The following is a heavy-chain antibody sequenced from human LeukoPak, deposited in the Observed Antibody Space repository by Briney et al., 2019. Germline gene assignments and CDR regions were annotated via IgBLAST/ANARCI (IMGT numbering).Heavy chain of an antibody. V-gene: IGHV3-20*04. Sequence: GGSLRLSCAVSGFTFDDYGMSWVRQAPGKGLEWVSGINWNGGSIGYADSVKGRFTISRDNAKNSLYLQMNSLRAEDTAVYYCASGVLVGLPHDYWGQGTLVTVSS. CDR1: GFTFDDYG. J-gene: IGHJ4*02. D-gene: IGHD3-10*01. CDR3: ASGVLVGLPHDY. CDR2: INWNGGSI.